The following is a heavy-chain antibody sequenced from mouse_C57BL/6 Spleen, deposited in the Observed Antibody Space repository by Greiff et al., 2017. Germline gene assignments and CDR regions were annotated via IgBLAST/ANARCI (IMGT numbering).Heavy chain of an antibody. CDR1: GYTFTSYW. CDR2: IYPSDSET. V-gene: IGHV1-61*01. Sequence: VQLQQPGAELVRPGSSVKLSCKASGYTFTSYWMAWVKQRPGQGLEWIGNIYPSDSETHYNQKFKDKATLTVDKSSSTAYMQLSSLTSADSAVYYCARTPLDGYYVYYFDYWGQGTTLTVSS. D-gene: IGHD2-3*01. J-gene: IGHJ2*01. CDR3: ARTPLDGYYVYYFDY.